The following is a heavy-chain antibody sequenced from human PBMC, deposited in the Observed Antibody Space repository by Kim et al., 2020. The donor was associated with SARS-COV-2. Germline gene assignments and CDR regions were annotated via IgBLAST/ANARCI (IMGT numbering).Heavy chain of an antibody. D-gene: IGHD6-19*01. Sequence: GGSLRLSCAASGFSFRSYAMHWVRQAPGKGLEWVAVITYDGSNKYYAESVNGRFTISRDNSKNTLYLQVSSLRPEDTAMYYCASLGAVGGTDYWGQGTLV. CDR3: ASLGAVGGTDY. J-gene: IGHJ4*02. V-gene: IGHV3-30-3*01. CDR1: GFSFRSYA. CDR2: ITYDGSNK.